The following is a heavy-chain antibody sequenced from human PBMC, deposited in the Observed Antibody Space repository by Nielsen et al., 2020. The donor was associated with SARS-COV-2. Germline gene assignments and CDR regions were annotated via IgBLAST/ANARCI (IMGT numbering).Heavy chain of an antibody. J-gene: IGHJ4*02. Sequence: SETLSLTCAVYGGSFSGYYWSWIRQPPGKGLEWIGEINHSGSTNYNPSLKSRVTISVDTSKNQFSLKLSSVTAADTAVYYCARSDYGSGSYPLHWGQGTLATVSS. CDR1: GGSFSGYY. V-gene: IGHV4-34*01. CDR2: INHSGST. CDR3: ARSDYGSGSYPLH. D-gene: IGHD3-10*01.